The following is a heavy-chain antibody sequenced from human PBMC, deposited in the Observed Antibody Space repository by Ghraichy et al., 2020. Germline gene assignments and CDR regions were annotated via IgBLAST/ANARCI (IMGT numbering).Heavy chain of an antibody. J-gene: IGHJ4*02. Sequence: LSLTCAASGFTFSSYSMNWVRQAPGKGLEWVSSISSSSSYIYYADSVKGRFTISRDNAKNSLYLQMNSLRAEDTAVYYCAREARAPNYYDSSGYYEYWGQGTLVTVSS. V-gene: IGHV3-21*01. CDR3: AREARAPNYYDSSGYYEY. CDR2: ISSSSSYI. CDR1: GFTFSSYS. D-gene: IGHD3-22*01.